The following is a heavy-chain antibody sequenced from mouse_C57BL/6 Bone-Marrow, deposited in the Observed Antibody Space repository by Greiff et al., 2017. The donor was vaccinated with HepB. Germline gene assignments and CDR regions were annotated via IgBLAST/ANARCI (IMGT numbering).Heavy chain of an antibody. CDR1: GYTFTSYG. D-gene: IGHD3-2*02. V-gene: IGHV1-81*01. J-gene: IGHJ4*01. CDR3: ARSGGGYNGFDCAMDV. CDR2: IYPRSGNT. Sequence: QVQLQQSGAELARPGASVKLSCKASGYTFTSYGISWVKQRTGQGLEWIGEIYPRSGNTYYNEKIKGKATLTADTSSSTAYMELRSLTTEDSAVYFSARSGGGYNGFDCAMDVWGPGTSVTVSS.